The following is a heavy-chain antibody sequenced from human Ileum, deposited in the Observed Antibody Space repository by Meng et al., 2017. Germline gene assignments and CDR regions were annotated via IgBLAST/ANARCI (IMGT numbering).Heavy chain of an antibody. CDR3: ATNKNKKIDY. V-gene: IGHV4-4*02. CDR1: GDTISSSNW. CDR2: IFHTGST. Sequence: HLQRSGPGLVEASGTLSLTCVVSGDTISSSNWWNWARQPPGKGLEWIGEIFHTGSTNYNPSLKSRVTISADKSKNQFSLNLSSVTAADTAVYYCATNKNKKIDYWGQGTLVTVSS. D-gene: IGHD2/OR15-2a*01. J-gene: IGHJ4*02.